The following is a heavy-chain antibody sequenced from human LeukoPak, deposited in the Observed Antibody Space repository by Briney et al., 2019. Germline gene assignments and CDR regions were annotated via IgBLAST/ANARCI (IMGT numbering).Heavy chain of an antibody. CDR3: TTDLGTTRWGGY. CDR1: GFTFSGSA. Sequence: GGSLRLSCAASGFTFSGSALHWVRQASGKGLEWVGRIRSTANGYATAYAASVKGRFTISRDDSKNTAYLQMNSLKTEDTAVYYCTTDLGTTRWGGYWGQGTLVTVSS. V-gene: IGHV3-73*01. CDR2: IRSTANGYAT. D-gene: IGHD3/OR15-3a*01. J-gene: IGHJ4*02.